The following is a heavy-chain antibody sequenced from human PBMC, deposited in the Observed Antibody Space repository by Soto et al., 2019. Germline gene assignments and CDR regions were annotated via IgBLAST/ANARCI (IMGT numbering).Heavy chain of an antibody. D-gene: IGHD6-19*01. V-gene: IGHV5-51*01. CDR1: GYSLTSYW. CDR3: ARHMYSSGLNWFDP. J-gene: IGHJ5*02. Sequence: PAESMKISCKGSGYSLTSYWIGWVRQMPGKGLEWMGIIYPGDSDTRYSPSFQGQVTISADKSISTAYLQWSSLKASDTAMYYCARHMYSSGLNWFDPWGQGTLVTVSS. CDR2: IYPGDSDT.